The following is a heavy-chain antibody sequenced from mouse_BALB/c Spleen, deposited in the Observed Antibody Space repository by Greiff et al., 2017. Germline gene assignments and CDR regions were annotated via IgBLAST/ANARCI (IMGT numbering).Heavy chain of an antibody. CDR1: GYAFSSSW. CDR2: IYPGDGDT. Sequence: QVQLKQSGPELVKPGASVKISCKASGYAFSSSWMNWVKQRPGQGLEWIGRIYPGDGDTNYNGKFKGKATLTADKSSSTAYMQLSSLTSVDSAVYFCARHFDYWGQGTTLTVSS. J-gene: IGHJ2*01. V-gene: IGHV1-82*01. CDR3: ARHFDY.